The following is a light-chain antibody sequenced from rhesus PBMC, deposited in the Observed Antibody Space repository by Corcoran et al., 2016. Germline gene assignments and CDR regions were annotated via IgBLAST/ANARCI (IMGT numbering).Light chain of an antibody. J-gene: IGKJ1*01. Sequence: DIQMTQSPSSLSASVGDRVTITCRASQGISSWLAWYQQKPGKAPKLLIYKASSLQSGVPPRFSGSGSGTDFPLTITSLQPEDFATYYCQQYNSAPWTFGQGTKVEIK. CDR1: QGISSW. V-gene: IGKV1-21*01. CDR2: KAS. CDR3: QQYNSAPWT.